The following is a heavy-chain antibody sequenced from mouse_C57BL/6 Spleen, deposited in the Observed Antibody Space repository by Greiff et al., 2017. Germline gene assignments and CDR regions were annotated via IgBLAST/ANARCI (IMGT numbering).Heavy chain of an antibody. CDR3: ARTYYSTLYAMDY. J-gene: IGHJ4*01. CDR2: IYPGDGDT. Sequence: QVQLQQSGPELVKPGASVKISCKASGYAFSSSWMNWVKQRPGKGLEWIGRIYPGDGDTNYNGKFKGKATLTADKSSSTPYMQLSSLPSEDSAVYFCARTYYSTLYAMDYWGQGTPVTVSS. D-gene: IGHD2-5*01. CDR1: GYAFSSSW. V-gene: IGHV1-82*01.